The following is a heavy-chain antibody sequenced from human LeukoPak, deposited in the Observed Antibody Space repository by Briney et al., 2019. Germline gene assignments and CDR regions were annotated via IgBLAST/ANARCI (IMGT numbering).Heavy chain of an antibody. D-gene: IGHD3-3*01. CDR3: AREYDFWSD. V-gene: IGHV1-18*01. Sequence: ASVKVSCKASGYAFTSYGISWVRKPHGQGLEWMGWISAYNGNTNDAQNLQGRVTMTTDTSASTADMELRSRKSDDKAVNDCAREYDFWSDWGKGTLVTV. CDR2: ISAYNGNT. J-gene: IGHJ4*02. CDR1: GYAFTSYG.